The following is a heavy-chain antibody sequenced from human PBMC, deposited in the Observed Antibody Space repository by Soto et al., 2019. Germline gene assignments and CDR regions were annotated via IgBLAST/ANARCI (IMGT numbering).Heavy chain of an antibody. J-gene: IGHJ4*02. CDR1: GGSISSYY. D-gene: IGHD4-17*01. CDR3: ARAYGYYFDY. CDR2: IYYSGST. V-gene: IGHV4-59*01. Sequence: QVQLQESGPGLVKPSETLSLTCTVSGGSISSYYWSWIRQPPGKGLEWIGYIYYSGSTNYNPSLKSRVTISVDTSKNQFSLKLSSVTAADTAVYYSARAYGYYFDYWGQGTLVTVSS.